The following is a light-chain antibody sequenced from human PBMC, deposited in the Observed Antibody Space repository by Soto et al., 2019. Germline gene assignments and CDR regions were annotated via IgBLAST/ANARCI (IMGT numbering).Light chain of an antibody. CDR3: QSYNGAPWT. Sequence: DIQMTQSPSSLSASVGDRVTITCRASQGISNYLVWYQQIPGKVPKLLIYAATTLQSGVPSRFSGSGSGTDFTLTISGLQPEDVANYYCQSYNGAPWTFGQGTKVEIK. V-gene: IGKV1-27*01. J-gene: IGKJ1*01. CDR1: QGISNY. CDR2: AAT.